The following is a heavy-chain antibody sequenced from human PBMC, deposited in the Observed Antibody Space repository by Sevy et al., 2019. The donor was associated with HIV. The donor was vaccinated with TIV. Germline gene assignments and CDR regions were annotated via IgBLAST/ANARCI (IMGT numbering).Heavy chain of an antibody. Sequence: GGSLRLSCAASGFTFSGSAMHWVRQASGKGLEWVGRIRSKANSYATAYAASVKGRFTISRDDSKNTAYLQMNSLKTKDTAVYYCTIFTFGGVIVHNWFDPWGQGTLVTVSS. V-gene: IGHV3-73*01. CDR1: GFTFSGSA. J-gene: IGHJ5*02. CDR2: IRSKANSYAT. D-gene: IGHD3-16*02. CDR3: TIFTFGGVIVHNWFDP.